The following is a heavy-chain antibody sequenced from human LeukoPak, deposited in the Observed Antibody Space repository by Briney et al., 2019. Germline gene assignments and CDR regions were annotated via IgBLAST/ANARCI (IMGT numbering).Heavy chain of an antibody. D-gene: IGHD4-11*01. V-gene: IGHV1-69*05. Sequence: ASVKVSCKASGGTFSSYAISWVRQAPGQGLEWMGGIIPIFGTANYAQKFQGRVTMTTDTSTSTAYMELRSPRSDDTAVYYCARAVYSNYAFYFDYWGQGTLVTVSS. CDR3: ARAVYSNYAFYFDY. J-gene: IGHJ4*02. CDR1: GGTFSSYA. CDR2: IIPIFGTA.